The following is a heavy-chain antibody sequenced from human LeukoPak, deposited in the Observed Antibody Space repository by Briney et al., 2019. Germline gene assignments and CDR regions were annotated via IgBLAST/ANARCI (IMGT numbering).Heavy chain of an antibody. CDR2: INPNSGGT. CDR3: ARAPRGWEGYFQH. D-gene: IGHD1-26*01. V-gene: IGHV1-2*02. Sequence: ASVKVSCKASGYTFTGYYMHWVRQAPGQGLEWMGWINPNSGGTNYAQKFQGRVTMTRDTSISTAYMELSSVTAADTAVYYCARAPRGWEGYFQHWGQGTLVTVSS. CDR1: GYTFTGYY. J-gene: IGHJ1*01.